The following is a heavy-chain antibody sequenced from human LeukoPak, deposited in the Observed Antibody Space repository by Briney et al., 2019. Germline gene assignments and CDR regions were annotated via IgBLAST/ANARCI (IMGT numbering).Heavy chain of an antibody. CDR2: ISGGSGTI. CDR1: GFTFSDYS. D-gene: IGHD3-16*02. J-gene: IGHJ4*02. CDR3: ARGQRYSTSPFDY. Sequence: PGGSLRLSCAASGFTFSDYSMNWVRQAPGKGLEWVSYISGGSGTIYYADSVKGRFTISRDNAKNSLFPQMNSLRDKDTAVYYCARGQRYSTSPFDYWGQGTLVTVSS. V-gene: IGHV3-48*02.